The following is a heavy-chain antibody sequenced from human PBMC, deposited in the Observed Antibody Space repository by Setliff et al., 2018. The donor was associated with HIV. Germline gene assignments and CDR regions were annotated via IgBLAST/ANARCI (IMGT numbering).Heavy chain of an antibody. Sequence: SETLSLTCTVSGGSISGDDFYWSWIRQAPGRGLEWIGYVYYNGITHYNPSLKSRLTISIDTSGRRFSLNLTSVTALDTAVYYCARGQGCGGGCHYAFEMWGQGTMVTVSS. J-gene: IGHJ3*02. D-gene: IGHD2-21*02. CDR3: ARGQGCGGGCHYAFEM. CDR1: GGSISGDDFY. V-gene: IGHV4-30-4*01. CDR2: VYYNGIT.